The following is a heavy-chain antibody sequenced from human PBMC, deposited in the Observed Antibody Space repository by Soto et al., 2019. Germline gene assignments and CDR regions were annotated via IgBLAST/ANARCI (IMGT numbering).Heavy chain of an antibody. CDR1: AFTFSDYY. CDR2: ISSSSYYT. J-gene: IGHJ4*02. V-gene: IGHV3-11*06. Sequence: GGSLRLSCSASAFTFSDYYMGWIRQAPGKGLEWLSYISSSSYYTYYADSVKGRFTISRDNSRNTLYLQMNSLRAEDTAVYYCAREIPYYDILTGSLDYWGQGTLVTVSS. CDR3: AREIPYYDILTGSLDY. D-gene: IGHD3-9*01.